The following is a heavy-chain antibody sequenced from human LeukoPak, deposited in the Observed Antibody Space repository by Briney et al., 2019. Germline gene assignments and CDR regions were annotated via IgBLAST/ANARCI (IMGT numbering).Heavy chain of an antibody. J-gene: IGHJ4*02. CDR3: VAVAVRVDY. V-gene: IGHV4-39*01. CDR2: IYYSGST. CDR1: GGSISSSSYY. D-gene: IGHD6-19*01. Sequence: ETLSLTCTVSGGSISSSSYYWGWIRQPPGKGLEWTGSIYYSGSTYYNPSLKSRVTISVDTSKNQFSLKLSSVTAADTAVYYCVAVAVRVDYWGQGTLVTVSS.